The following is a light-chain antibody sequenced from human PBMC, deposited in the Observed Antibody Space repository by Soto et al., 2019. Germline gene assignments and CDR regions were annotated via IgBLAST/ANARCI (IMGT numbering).Light chain of an antibody. Sequence: QSVLTRPPSAFGTHGQRVTISGSGSSHNIGSNTVNWYQQLPGAAPKVLMYSDNQRHSGDPDRLSGSKAGPPASLPLSEHQPEDEADYYCAAWDDSLSASVSVTRTKV. CDR3: AAWDDSLSASV. CDR1: SHNIGSNT. V-gene: IGLV1-44*01. J-gene: IGLJ1*01. CDR2: SDN.